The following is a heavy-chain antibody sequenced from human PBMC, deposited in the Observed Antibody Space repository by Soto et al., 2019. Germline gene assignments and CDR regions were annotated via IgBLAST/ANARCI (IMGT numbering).Heavy chain of an antibody. CDR3: ARGPPLGY. CDR2: IYHSGST. Sequence: TLSLTCAVSGRSISSGGYSWSWIRQPPGKGLEWIGYIYHSGSTYYNPSLKSRVTISVDRSKNQFSLKLSSVTAADTAVYYCARGPPLGYWGQGTLVTVSS. V-gene: IGHV4-30-2*01. CDR1: GRSISSGGYS. J-gene: IGHJ4*02.